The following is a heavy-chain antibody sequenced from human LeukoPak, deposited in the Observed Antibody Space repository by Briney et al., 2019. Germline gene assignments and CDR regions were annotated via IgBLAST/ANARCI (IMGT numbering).Heavy chain of an antibody. CDR3: AKGTDIVVVPAAQDV. V-gene: IGHV3-53*01. D-gene: IGHD2-2*01. J-gene: IGHJ6*02. CDR1: GFTVSSNY. CDR2: IYSCGST. Sequence: GGSLRLSCAASGFTVSSNYMSWVRQAPGKGLEWVSVIYSCGSTYYADSVKGRFTISRDNSKNTLYLQMNSLRAEDTAVYYCAKGTDIVVVPAAQDVWGQGTTVTVSS.